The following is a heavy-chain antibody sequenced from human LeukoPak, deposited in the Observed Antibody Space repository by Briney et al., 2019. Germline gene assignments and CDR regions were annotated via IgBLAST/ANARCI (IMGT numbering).Heavy chain of an antibody. J-gene: IGHJ4*02. CDR2: IWYDGSNK. CDR3: AVTLGIAAAGFTLDY. CDR1: GFTFSSYG. Sequence: PGRSLRLSCAASGFTFSSYGMHWVRQAPGKGLEWVAVIWYDGSNKYYADSVKGRFTISRDNSKNTLYLQMNSLRAEDTAVYYCAVTLGIAAAGFTLDYWGQGTLVTVSS. V-gene: IGHV3-33*01. D-gene: IGHD6-13*01.